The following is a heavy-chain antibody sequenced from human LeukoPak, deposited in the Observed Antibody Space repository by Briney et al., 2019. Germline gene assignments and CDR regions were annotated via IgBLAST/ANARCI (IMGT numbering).Heavy chain of an antibody. D-gene: IGHD3-10*01. V-gene: IGHV4-59*12. CDR1: GGSISSYY. CDR3: AREVVGSGSDY. Sequence: SETLSLTCTVSGGSISSYYWSWIRQPPGKGLEWIGYIYYSGSTNYNPSLKSRVTISVDTSKNQFSLKLSSVTAADTAVYYCAREVVGSGSDYWGQGTLVTVSS. J-gene: IGHJ4*02. CDR2: IYYSGST.